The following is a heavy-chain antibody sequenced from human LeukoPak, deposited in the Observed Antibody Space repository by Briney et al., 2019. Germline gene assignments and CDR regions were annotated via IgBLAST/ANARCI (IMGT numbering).Heavy chain of an antibody. Sequence: GGSLRLSCAASGFTFSNYAMSWVRQAPGKGLEWVSGISDTGVSTYYADSVKGRFTISRDNSKNTLYLQMNSLRAEDTAVYYCAKDDYGDYGLIDYWGQGTLVTVSS. CDR1: GFTFSNYA. D-gene: IGHD4-17*01. V-gene: IGHV3-23*01. CDR2: ISDTGVST. J-gene: IGHJ4*02. CDR3: AKDDYGDYGLIDY.